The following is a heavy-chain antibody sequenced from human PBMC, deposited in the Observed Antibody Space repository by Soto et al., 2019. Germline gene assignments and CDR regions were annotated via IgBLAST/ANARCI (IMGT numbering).Heavy chain of an antibody. CDR3: ARSREQWLVHKPRLNHYFDY. CDR2: IYYSGST. Sequence: QVQLQESGPGLVKPSQTLSLTCTVSGGSISSGGYYWSWIRQHPGKGLEWIGYIYYSGSTYYNPSLKSRVTISVDTSKNQFSLKLSSVTAADTAVYYCARSREQWLVHKPRLNHYFDYWGQGTLVTVSS. D-gene: IGHD6-19*01. J-gene: IGHJ4*02. CDR1: GGSISSGGYY. V-gene: IGHV4-31*03.